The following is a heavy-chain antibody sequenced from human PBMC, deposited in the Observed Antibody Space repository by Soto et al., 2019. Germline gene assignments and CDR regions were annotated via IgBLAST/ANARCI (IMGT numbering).Heavy chain of an antibody. CDR2: IVVGSGNT. V-gene: IGHV1-58*02. CDR1: GFTFTSSA. CDR3: AAVPAPDYDFWSGLE. J-gene: IGHJ4*02. D-gene: IGHD3-3*01. Sequence: SVKVSCKASGFTFTSSAMQWVRQARGQRLEWIGWIVVGSGNTNYAQKFQERVTITRDMSTSTAYMELSSLRSEDTAVYYCAAVPAPDYDFWSGLEWGQGTLVTVSS.